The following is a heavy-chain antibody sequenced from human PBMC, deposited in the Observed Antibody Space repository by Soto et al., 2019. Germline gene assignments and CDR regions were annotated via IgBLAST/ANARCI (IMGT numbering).Heavy chain of an antibody. CDR1: GFTFRSYS. Sequence: PGGSLRLSCAASGFTFRSYSMNWVRQAPGKGLEWVSYISSSSSTIYYADSVKGRFTISRDNAKNSLYLQMNSLRDEDTAVYYCARVFSGSYIGYFDYWGQGTLVTVSS. CDR2: ISSSSSTI. V-gene: IGHV3-48*02. CDR3: ARVFSGSYIGYFDY. D-gene: IGHD3-10*01. J-gene: IGHJ4*02.